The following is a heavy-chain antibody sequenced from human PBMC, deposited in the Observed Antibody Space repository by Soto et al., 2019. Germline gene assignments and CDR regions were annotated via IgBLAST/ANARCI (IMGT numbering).Heavy chain of an antibody. Sequence: EVQLVESGGNLVQPGGSLRLSCAASGFTFSRYEMNWVRQAPGKGLEWVSYISSSGSTTYYADSVKGRFTISRDNAKSSLYLQVSSLGADDTAVFYCAREGGCDEPFDYWGQGTLVTVSS. CDR3: AREGGCDEPFDY. V-gene: IGHV3-48*03. CDR1: GFTFSRYE. D-gene: IGHD2-21*02. J-gene: IGHJ4*02. CDR2: ISSSGSTT.